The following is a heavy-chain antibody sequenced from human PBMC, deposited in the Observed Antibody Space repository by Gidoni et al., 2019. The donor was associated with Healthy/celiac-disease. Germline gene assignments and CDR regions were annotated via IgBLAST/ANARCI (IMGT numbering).Heavy chain of an antibody. V-gene: IGHV3-23*01. CDR2: ISGSGGST. J-gene: IGHJ4*02. CDR1: GFTFSSYA. Sequence: EVQLLESGGGLVQPGGSLRLSCAASGFTFSSYAMRWVRQAPGKGLEWVSAISGSGGSTYYADSVKGRFTISRDNSKNTLYLQMNSLRAEDTAVYYCAAPFPEEWEPLDYWGQGTLVTVSS. D-gene: IGHD1-26*01. CDR3: AAPFPEEWEPLDY.